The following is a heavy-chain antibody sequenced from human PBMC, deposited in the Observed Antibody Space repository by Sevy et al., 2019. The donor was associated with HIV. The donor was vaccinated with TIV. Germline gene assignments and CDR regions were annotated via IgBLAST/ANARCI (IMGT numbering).Heavy chain of an antibody. D-gene: IGHD4-17*01. CDR2: IYYTGST. CDR3: ARVPSGGDLGGNFQH. V-gene: IGHV4-61*01. Sequence: SETLSLTCTVSGGSVNSDSYYWSWIRQPPGKGLEWIGYIYYTGSTNYNPYLKSRVTISLDTSKNQFSLNLRSVTAADTAVYYCARVPSGGDLGGNFQHWGQGTLVTVSS. J-gene: IGHJ1*01. CDR1: GGSVNSDSYY.